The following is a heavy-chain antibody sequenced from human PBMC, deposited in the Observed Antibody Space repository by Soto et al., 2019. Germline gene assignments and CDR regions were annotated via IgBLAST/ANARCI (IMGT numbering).Heavy chain of an antibody. CDR1: GYTFTSYG. CDR2: ISAYNGNT. J-gene: IGHJ6*02. D-gene: IGHD2-2*01. CDR3: ARGRTDIVLVPAFLASPQYGMDV. V-gene: IGHV1-18*01. Sequence: ASVKVSCKASGYTFTSYGISWVRQAPGQGLEWMGWISAYNGNTNYAQRLQGRVTMTTDTSTSTAYMELRSLRSDDTAVYYCARGRTDIVLVPAFLASPQYGMDVWGQGTTVTVSS.